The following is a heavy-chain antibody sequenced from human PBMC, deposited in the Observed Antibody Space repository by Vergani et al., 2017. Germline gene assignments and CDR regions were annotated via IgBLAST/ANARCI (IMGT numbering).Heavy chain of an antibody. D-gene: IGHD2-21*02. CDR1: GGSISSSSYY. Sequence: QLQLQESGPGLVKPSETLSLTCTVSGGSISSSSYYWGWIRQPPGKGLEWIGSIYYSGSTYYNPSLKSRVTISVDTSKNQCSLKLSSVTAADTAVYYCASAYGDFGPWFDPWGQGTLVTVSS. J-gene: IGHJ5*02. CDR2: IYYSGST. V-gene: IGHV4-39*01. CDR3: ASAYGDFGPWFDP.